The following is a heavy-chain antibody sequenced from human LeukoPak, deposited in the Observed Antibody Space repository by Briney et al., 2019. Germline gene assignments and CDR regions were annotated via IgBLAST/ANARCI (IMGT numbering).Heavy chain of an antibody. Sequence: PGGSLRLSCAASGFTFSNYDMNWVRQAPGKGLEWVSSISSSSSYIYYADSVKGRFAISRDNAKSSLYLQMYSLRAEDTAVYYCAGTYGSGSYPNYWGQGTLVTVSP. CDR2: ISSSSSYI. J-gene: IGHJ4*02. D-gene: IGHD3-10*01. V-gene: IGHV3-21*01. CDR1: GFTFSNYD. CDR3: AGTYGSGSYPNY.